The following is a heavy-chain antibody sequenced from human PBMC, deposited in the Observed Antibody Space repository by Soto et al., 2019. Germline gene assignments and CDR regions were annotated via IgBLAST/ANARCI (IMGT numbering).Heavy chain of an antibody. V-gene: IGHV5-10-1*01. Sequence: GESLKISCKGSGYSFTSYWISWVRQMPGKGLEWMGRIDPSDSYTNYSPSFQGHVTISADKSISTAYLQWSSLKASDTAMYYCARRGGHYYDSSGYPSYYYYGMDVCGQGTTVTVSS. CDR1: GYSFTSYW. CDR3: ARRGGHYYDSSGYPSYYYYGMDV. J-gene: IGHJ6*02. D-gene: IGHD3-22*01. CDR2: IDPSDSYT.